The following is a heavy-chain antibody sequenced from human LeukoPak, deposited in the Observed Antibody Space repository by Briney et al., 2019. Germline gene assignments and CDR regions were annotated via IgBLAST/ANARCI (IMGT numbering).Heavy chain of an antibody. D-gene: IGHD3-22*01. J-gene: IGHJ4*02. CDR3: ARAVCDSSGYSCFDY. Sequence: GGSLRLSCAASGFTFSDYYMSWIRQAPGKGLEWVSYISSSGSTIYYADSVKGRFTISRDNAKNSLYLQMNSLRAEDTAVYYCARAVCDSSGYSCFDYWGQGTLVTVSS. V-gene: IGHV3-11*04. CDR2: ISSSGSTI. CDR1: GFTFSDYY.